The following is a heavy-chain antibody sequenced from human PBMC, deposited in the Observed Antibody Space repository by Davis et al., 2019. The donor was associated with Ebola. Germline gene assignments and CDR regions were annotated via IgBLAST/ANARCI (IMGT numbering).Heavy chain of an antibody. Sequence: MPSETLSLTCTVSGGSISSSSYYWGWIRQPPGKGREWIGSIYYSGSTYYNPSLKSRVTISVDTSKNQFSLTLSSVTAADTAVYYCARDAYYYDSSGYYGRGGFDYWGQGTLVTVSS. V-gene: IGHV4-39*02. CDR3: ARDAYYYDSSGYYGRGGFDY. D-gene: IGHD3-22*01. CDR2: IYYSGST. J-gene: IGHJ4*02. CDR1: GGSISSSSYY.